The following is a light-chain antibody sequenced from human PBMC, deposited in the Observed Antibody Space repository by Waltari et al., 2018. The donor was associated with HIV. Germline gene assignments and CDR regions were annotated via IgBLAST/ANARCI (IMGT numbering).Light chain of an antibody. CDR2: EGL. V-gene: IGLV2-23*01. CDR3: CSYAGSSNWV. J-gene: IGLJ3*02. Sequence: QSALTQPASVSGSPGQSITISCTGSSSDVGTYNLVSWYQHHPGKAPKLIIYEGLKRHSGVFNRCSGSKSGNTASRTISGLQAEDEADYHCCSYAGSSNWVFGGGTKLTVL. CDR1: SSDVGTYNL.